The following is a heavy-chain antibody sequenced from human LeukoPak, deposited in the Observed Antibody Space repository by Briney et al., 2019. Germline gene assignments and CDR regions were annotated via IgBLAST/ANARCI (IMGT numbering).Heavy chain of an antibody. J-gene: IGHJ4*02. D-gene: IGHD3-10*01. CDR2: ISSSSSYI. Sequence: GGSLRLSCAASGFTFSSYSMNWVRQAPGKGLEWVSSISSSSSYIYYADSVKGRFTISRDNAKNSLYLQMNSLRAEDTAVYYCARDSVVRGIPYCDYWGQGTLVTVSS. V-gene: IGHV3-21*01. CDR3: ARDSVVRGIPYCDY. CDR1: GFTFSSYS.